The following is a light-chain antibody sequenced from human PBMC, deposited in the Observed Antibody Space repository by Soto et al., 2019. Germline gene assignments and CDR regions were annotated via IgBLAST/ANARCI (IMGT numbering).Light chain of an antibody. CDR2: EVS. Sequence: VLTQPASVSGSPGQSITISCTGTSSDVGSYNLVSWYQQHPGKAPKLMIYEVSKRPSGVSNRFSGSKSGNTASLTISGLQAEDEADYYCCSYAGSSTYVFGTGTKLTVL. V-gene: IGLV2-23*02. J-gene: IGLJ1*01. CDR3: CSYAGSSTYV. CDR1: SSDVGSYNL.